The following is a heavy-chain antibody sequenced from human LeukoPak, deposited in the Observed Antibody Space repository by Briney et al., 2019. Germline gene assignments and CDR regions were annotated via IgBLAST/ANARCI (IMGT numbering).Heavy chain of an antibody. CDR2: ISDSGGST. D-gene: IGHD1-26*01. Sequence: PGRSLRLSCAASGFTFSSYAMSWVRQAPGKGLEWVSAISDSGGSTYYADSVKGRFTISRDNSKNTLHLQMNSLRAEDTAVYYCAKGHYLYYFDYWGQGTLVTVSS. CDR3: AKGHYLYYFDY. CDR1: GFTFSSYA. V-gene: IGHV3-23*01. J-gene: IGHJ4*02.